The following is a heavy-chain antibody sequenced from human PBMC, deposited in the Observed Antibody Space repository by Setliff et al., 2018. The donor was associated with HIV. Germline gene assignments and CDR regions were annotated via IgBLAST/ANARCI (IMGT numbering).Heavy chain of an antibody. CDR1: GGSISSSTYY. D-gene: IGHD5-12*01. J-gene: IGHJ4*02. V-gene: IGHV4-39*01. CDR3: AKSPGFSGYGGSG. CDR2: IYHSGFT. Sequence: PSETLSLTCSVSGGSISSSTYYWGWIRQPPGQGLEWIGSIYHSGFTYHNPSLKSRITLSVDTSKNQFSLKLSSVTAADTAVYYCAKSPGFSGYGGSGWGQGTLVTVSS.